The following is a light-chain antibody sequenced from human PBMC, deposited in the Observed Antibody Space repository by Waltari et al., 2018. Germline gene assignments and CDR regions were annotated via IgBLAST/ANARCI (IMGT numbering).Light chain of an antibody. V-gene: IGKV4-1*01. CDR2: GAS. CDR1: KSVLYSTNNKNY. Sequence: DIVMTQSPDSLAVSLGERATINCKSSKSVLYSTNNKNYLAWYQQKPGQPPKLLIYGASTRESGVPDRFSGSGSWTDFTLTISSLQAEDVAVYYCQQYYSTLWTFGQGTKVEIK. CDR3: QQYYSTLWT. J-gene: IGKJ1*01.